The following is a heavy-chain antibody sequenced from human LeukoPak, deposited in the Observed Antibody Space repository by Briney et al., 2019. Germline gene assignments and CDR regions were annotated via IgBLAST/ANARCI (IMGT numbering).Heavy chain of an antibody. CDR1: GFTFSNYV. CDR2: ISGDGGNT. Sequence: GGSLRLSCAASGFTFSNYVMNWVRQAPGKGLEWVSSISGDGGNTFYADSMKGRFTISRDNSKKTLYLQMKSLSAEDTAVYYCAKGGPSSTYFDYWGQGTLVTVSS. D-gene: IGHD6-13*01. V-gene: IGHV3-23*01. CDR3: AKGGPSSTYFDY. J-gene: IGHJ4*02.